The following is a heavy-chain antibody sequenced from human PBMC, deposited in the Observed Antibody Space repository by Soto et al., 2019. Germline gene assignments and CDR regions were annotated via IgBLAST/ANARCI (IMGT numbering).Heavy chain of an antibody. V-gene: IGHV1-69*12. CDR1: GGTFSTYA. CDR3: ASGIQLWLRRINNGYSG. D-gene: IGHD5-18*01. CDR2: IIPMFGTA. J-gene: IGHJ4*02. Sequence: QVQLVQSGAEVKKPESSVKVSCKAPGGTFSTYAISWVRQAPGQGLEWMGGIIPMFGTANYAQRFQDRVTIPAAESKNTVYMELSSLRSEDTAVYFCASGIQLWLRRINNGYSGWGQGTLVTVSS.